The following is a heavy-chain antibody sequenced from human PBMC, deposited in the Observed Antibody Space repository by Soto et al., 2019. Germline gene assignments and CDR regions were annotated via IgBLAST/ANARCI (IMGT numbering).Heavy chain of an antibody. D-gene: IGHD3-22*01. J-gene: IGHJ4*02. Sequence: PSETLSLTCTVSGGSIIPYYWSWSRQPPGKGLEWIGYIYYSGSTTYNPSLKSRVNISVDTSQNQFSLNLSSVTAADTAVYYCARLGGYYQAFDSWGQGTLVTVSS. CDR2: IYYSGST. CDR1: GGSIIPYY. V-gene: IGHV4-59*08. CDR3: ARLGGYYQAFDS.